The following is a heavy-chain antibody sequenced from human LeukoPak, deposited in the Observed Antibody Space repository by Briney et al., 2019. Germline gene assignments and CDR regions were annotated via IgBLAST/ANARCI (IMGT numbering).Heavy chain of an antibody. Sequence: PGGSLRLSCAASGFTLRSYSMNWVRQAPGKGLEWVSAISSSGSTIYYADSVKGRFTISRDNAKNSLYLQMNSLRAEDTAVYYYAELGITMIGGVWGKGTTVTISS. CDR1: GFTLRSYS. J-gene: IGHJ6*04. CDR2: ISSSGSTI. V-gene: IGHV3-48*04. D-gene: IGHD3-10*02. CDR3: AELGITMIGGV.